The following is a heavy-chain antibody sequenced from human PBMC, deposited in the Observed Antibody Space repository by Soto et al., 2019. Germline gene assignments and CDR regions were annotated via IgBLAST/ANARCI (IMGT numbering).Heavy chain of an antibody. D-gene: IGHD4-17*01. V-gene: IGHV4-4*02. Sequence: SETLSLTCAVSGGSISSSSWWSWVRQPPGKGLEWIGEIYHSGSTNYNPSLKSRVTISVDKSKNQFSLKLSSVTAADTAVYYCARDYGDNLSYYFDYWGQGTLVTVSS. CDR1: GGSISSSSW. J-gene: IGHJ4*02. CDR3: ARDYGDNLSYYFDY. CDR2: IYHSGST.